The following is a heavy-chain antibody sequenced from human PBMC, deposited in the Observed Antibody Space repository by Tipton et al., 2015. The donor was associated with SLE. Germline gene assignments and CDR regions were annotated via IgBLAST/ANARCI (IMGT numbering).Heavy chain of an antibody. V-gene: IGHV1-18*01. CDR2: ISVDNGNT. J-gene: IGHJ3*02. CDR1: GYTFTSYG. CDR3: ARPMYSSSWYLAFVI. D-gene: IGHD6-13*01. Sequence: QLVQSGAEVKKPGASVKVPCKASGYTFTSYGISWVRQAPGQGLEWMGWISVDNGNTNYAQKFQGRVTMTTDTSTNAAYMELRSLRADDTAVYYCARPMYSSSWYLAFVIWGQGTMVTVSS.